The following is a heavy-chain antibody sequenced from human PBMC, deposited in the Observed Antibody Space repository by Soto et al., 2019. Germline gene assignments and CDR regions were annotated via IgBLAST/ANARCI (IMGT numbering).Heavy chain of an antibody. D-gene: IGHD6-13*01. J-gene: IGHJ6*02. CDR3: TRRIGAYGMDV. V-gene: IGHV3-73*02. CDR1: GFTFSGSA. Sequence: EVQLVESGGGLVQTGGSLKLSCAGSGFTFSGSAMHWVRQASGKGLEWVGRIRSKTNSYATAYAASVKGRFTISRDESKNTAYLQMNSLKTEDTAVYFCTRRIGAYGMDVWGQGTTVTVSS. CDR2: IRSKTNSYAT.